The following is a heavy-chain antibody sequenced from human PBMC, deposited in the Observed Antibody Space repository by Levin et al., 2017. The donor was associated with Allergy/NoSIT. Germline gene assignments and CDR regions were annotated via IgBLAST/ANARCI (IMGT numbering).Heavy chain of an antibody. CDR1: GGSFSGYY. CDR2: INHSGST. V-gene: IGHV4-34*01. CDR3: ARGPFNWGSKFDY. Sequence: PSETLSLTCAVYGGSFSGYYWSWIRQPPGKGLEWIGEINHSGSTNYNPSLKSRVTISVDTSKNQFSLKLSSVTAADTAVYYCARGPFNWGSKFDYWGQGTLVTVSS. J-gene: IGHJ4*02. D-gene: IGHD7-27*01.